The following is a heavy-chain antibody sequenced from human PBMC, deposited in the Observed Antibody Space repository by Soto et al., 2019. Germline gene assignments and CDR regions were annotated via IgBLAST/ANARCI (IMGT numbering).Heavy chain of an antibody. V-gene: IGHV1-18*01. D-gene: IGHD3-10*01. CDR1: GYTFTSNA. J-gene: IGHJ6*02. CDR3: TRRGGSNYYGMDV. CDR2: ISANNGDT. Sequence: ASVKVSCKASGYTFTSNAFTWVRQAPGQGLEWMGWISANNGDTNYAQKFQGRATLTTDTSTSTAYMELRSLTSDDTAVYYCTRRGGSNYYGMDVWGQGTTVTVSS.